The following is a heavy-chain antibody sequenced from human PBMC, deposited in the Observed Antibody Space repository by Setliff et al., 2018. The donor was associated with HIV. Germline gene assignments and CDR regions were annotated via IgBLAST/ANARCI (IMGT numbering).Heavy chain of an antibody. D-gene: IGHD3-10*01. CDR1: GGSISSGSYY. CDR2: INHSGST. V-gene: IGHV4-39*07. Sequence: PSETLSLTCTVSGGSISSGSYYMSWIRQPPGKGLEWIGEINHSGSTNYNPSLKSRVTISVDTSKNQFSLKLRSVTAADTAVYYRARGGDHQGDWGAFDIWGQGTMVTVSS. CDR3: ARGGDHQGDWGAFDI. J-gene: IGHJ3*02.